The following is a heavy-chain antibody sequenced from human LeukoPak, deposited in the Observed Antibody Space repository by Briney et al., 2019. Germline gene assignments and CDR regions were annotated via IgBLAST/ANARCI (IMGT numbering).Heavy chain of an antibody. CDR1: GGTFSSYA. CDR2: IIPILGIA. D-gene: IGHD6-19*01. J-gene: IGHJ3*02. CDR3: ARGDSSGWYGDDAFDI. Sequence: GASAKVSCKASGGTFSSYAISWVRQAPGQGLEWMGRIIPILGIANYAQKFQGRVTITADKSTSTAYMELSSLRSEDTAVYYCARGDSSGWYGDDAFDIWGQGTMVTVSS. V-gene: IGHV1-69*04.